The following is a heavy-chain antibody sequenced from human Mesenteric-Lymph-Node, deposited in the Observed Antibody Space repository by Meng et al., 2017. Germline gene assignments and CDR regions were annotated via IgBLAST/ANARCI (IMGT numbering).Heavy chain of an antibody. D-gene: IGHD3-22*01. CDR1: GGTFSSYA. CDR3: AGISNPNYYDSSGYYSVPFDY. J-gene: IGHJ4*02. V-gene: IGHV1-69*05. CDR2: IIPIFGTA. Sequence: SVKVSCKASGGTFSSYAISWVRQAPGQGLEWMGGIIPIFGTANYAQKLQGRVTMTTDTSTSTAYMELSSLRSEDTAVYYCAGISNPNYYDSSGYYSVPFDYWGQGTLVTVSS.